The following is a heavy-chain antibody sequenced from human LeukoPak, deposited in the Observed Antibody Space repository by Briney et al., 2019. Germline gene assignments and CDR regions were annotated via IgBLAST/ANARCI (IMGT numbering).Heavy chain of an antibody. CDR3: ARGSIAAAGTEYYFDY. CDR2: ILYDGSNK. D-gene: IGHD6-13*01. CDR1: GFTFSSYA. V-gene: IGHV3-30*01. Sequence: PGRSLRLSCAASGFTFSSYAMHWVRQAPGKGLGWVAVILYDGSNKYYADSVKGRFTISRDNSKNTLYLQMNSLRAEDTAVYYCARGSIAAAGTEYYFDYWGQGTLVTVSS. J-gene: IGHJ4*02.